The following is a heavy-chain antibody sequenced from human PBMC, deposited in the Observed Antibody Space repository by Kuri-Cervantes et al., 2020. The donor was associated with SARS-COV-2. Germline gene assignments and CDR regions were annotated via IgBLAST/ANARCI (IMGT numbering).Heavy chain of an antibody. D-gene: IGHD3-22*01. CDR2: ISGSGGST. Sequence: GESLKISCAASGFTFSSYAMSWVRQAPGKGLEWVSAISGSGGSTYYADSVKGRFTISRDNSKNTLYLQMNSLRAEDTAVYYCAKDAYVSAEGDSSGYDWYFDLWGRGTLVTVSS. J-gene: IGHJ2*01. CDR3: AKDAYVSAEGDSSGYDWYFDL. CDR1: GFTFSSYA. V-gene: IGHV3-23*01.